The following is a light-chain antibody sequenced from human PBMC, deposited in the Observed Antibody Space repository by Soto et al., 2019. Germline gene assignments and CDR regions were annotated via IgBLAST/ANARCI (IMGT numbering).Light chain of an antibody. J-gene: IGLJ1*01. CDR3: AAWEDSLNGRV. Sequence: QSVLTQPPSVSGAPGQRVTISCTGSGSNIGAGYDVHWYQQLPGTAPKLLIFANITRPSGVPDRFSGSKSGTSASLAISGLXSEDEADYYCAAWEDSLNGRVFGTGTKVTVL. V-gene: IGLV1-40*01. CDR1: GSNIGAGYD. CDR2: ANI.